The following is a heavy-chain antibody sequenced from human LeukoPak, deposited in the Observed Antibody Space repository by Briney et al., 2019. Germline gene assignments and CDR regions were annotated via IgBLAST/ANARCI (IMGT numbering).Heavy chain of an antibody. J-gene: IGHJ5*02. CDR2: TNPSGGST. D-gene: IGHD6-13*01. CDR1: GYTFTSYY. V-gene: IGHV1-46*03. CDR3: ARDSIAAAGENWFDP. Sequence: ASVKVSCKASGYTFTSYYMHWVRQAPGQGLEWMGITNPSGGSTSYAQKFQGRVTMTRDTSTSTVYMELSSLRSEDTAVYYCARDSIAAAGENWFDPWGQGTLVTVSS.